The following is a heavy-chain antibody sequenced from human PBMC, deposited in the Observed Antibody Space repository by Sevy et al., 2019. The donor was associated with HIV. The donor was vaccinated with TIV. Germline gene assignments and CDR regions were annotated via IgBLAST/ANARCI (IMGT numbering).Heavy chain of an antibody. CDR1: GYTFTSYD. V-gene: IGHV1-8*01. Sequence: ASVKVSCKASGYTFTSYDINLVRQATGQGLEWMGWMNPNSGNTGYAQKFQGRVTMTRNTSISTAYMELSSLRSEDTAVYYCARGGGYDSSGYYYYFDYWGQRTLVTVSS. CDR3: ARGGGYDSSGYYYYFDY. D-gene: IGHD3-22*01. CDR2: MNPNSGNT. J-gene: IGHJ4*02.